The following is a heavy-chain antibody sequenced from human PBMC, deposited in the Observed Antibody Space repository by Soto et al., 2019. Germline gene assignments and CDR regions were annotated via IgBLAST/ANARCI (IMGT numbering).Heavy chain of an antibody. V-gene: IGHV3-66*04. Sequence: EVQLVESGGGLVQPGGSLRLSCAVSGFSVSFNDMTWVRQAPEKGLEWVSVIYKGGSTYHADLVKGRFTVSKDNSNNILYLQMNNFRAEDTAVYYCARLYYHYMDVWGKGTTVTVSS. CDR2: IYKGGST. CDR3: ARLYYHYMDV. J-gene: IGHJ6*03. CDR1: GFSVSFND.